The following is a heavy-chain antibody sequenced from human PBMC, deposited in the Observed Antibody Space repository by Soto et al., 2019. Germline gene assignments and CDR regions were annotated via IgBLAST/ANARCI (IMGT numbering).Heavy chain of an antibody. J-gene: IGHJ6*03. CDR1: GYIFINYY. V-gene: IGHV1-46*01. CDR3: ARVSGDFWSGYHPDYYYYMDV. D-gene: IGHD3-3*01. CDR2: INPNGGST. Sequence: ASVKVSCKASGYIFINYYIHWVRQAPGQGLEWIGIINPNGGSTNYAQKLQGRVTMTTDTSTSTAYMELRSLRSDDTAVYYCARVSGDFWSGYHPDYYYYMDVWGKGTTVTVSS.